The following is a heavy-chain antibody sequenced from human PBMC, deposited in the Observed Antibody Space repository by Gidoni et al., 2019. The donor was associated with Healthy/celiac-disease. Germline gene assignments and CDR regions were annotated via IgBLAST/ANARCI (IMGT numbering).Heavy chain of an antibody. CDR2: IYYSGST. CDR1: GGSISSSSYY. CDR3: ARQGGLGYCSGGSCYKLRSAFDY. Sequence: QLQLQESGPGLVKPSETLSLTCTVSGGSISSSSYYWGWIRQPPGKGLEWIGSIYYSGSTYYNPSLKSRVTISVDTSKNQFSLKLSSVTAADTAVYYCARQGGLGYCSGGSCYKLRSAFDYWGQGTLVTVSS. D-gene: IGHD2-15*01. V-gene: IGHV4-39*01. J-gene: IGHJ4*02.